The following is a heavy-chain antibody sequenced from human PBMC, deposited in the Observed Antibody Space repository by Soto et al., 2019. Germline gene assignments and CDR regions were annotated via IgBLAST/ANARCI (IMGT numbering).Heavy chain of an antibody. J-gene: IGHJ6*02. Sequence: QVQLVQSGAEVKKPGASVKVSCKASGYTFTGYYMHWVRQAPGQGLEWMGWINPNSGGTNYAQKFQGWVTMTRDTSISTAYMELSRLRSVDTAVYYCARDSGYCSGGSCYYYGMDVWGQGTTVTVSS. CDR3: ARDSGYCSGGSCYYYGMDV. CDR1: GYTFTGYY. CDR2: INPNSGGT. V-gene: IGHV1-2*04. D-gene: IGHD2-15*01.